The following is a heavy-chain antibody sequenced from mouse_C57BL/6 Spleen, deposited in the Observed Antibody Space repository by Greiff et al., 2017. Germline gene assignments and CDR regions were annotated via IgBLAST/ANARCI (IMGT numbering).Heavy chain of an antibody. CDR3: ALPYGNPYYYAMDD. J-gene: IGHJ4*01. D-gene: IGHD2-1*01. CDR1: GYTFTSYW. Sequence: QVQLQQPGAELVRPGTSVKLSCKASGYTFTSYWMHWVKQRPGQGLEWIGVVDPSDSYTNYNQKFKGKATLTVDTSSSTAYMQLSSLTSEDSAVYYCALPYGNPYYYAMDDWGQGTSVTVSS. CDR2: VDPSDSYT. V-gene: IGHV1-59*01.